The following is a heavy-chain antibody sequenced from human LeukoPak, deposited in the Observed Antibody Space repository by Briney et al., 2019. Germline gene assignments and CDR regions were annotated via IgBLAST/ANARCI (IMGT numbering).Heavy chain of an antibody. CDR3: AKDGGLWVSAHWGDS. D-gene: IGHD7-27*01. CDR2: ITTSDGNT. J-gene: IGHJ4*02. V-gene: IGHV3-23*01. CDR1: GFTFSSYT. Sequence: GGSLRLSCAASGFTFSSYTMSWVRQAPGKGLEWVATITTSDGNTYYADSVKGRFTVSRDNSKNTLYLQMNSLRAEDTAVYYCAKDGGLWVSAHWGDSWGRGTLVTVSS.